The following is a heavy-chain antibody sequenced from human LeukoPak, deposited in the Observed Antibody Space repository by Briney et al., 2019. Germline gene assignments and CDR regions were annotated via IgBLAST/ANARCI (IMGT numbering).Heavy chain of an antibody. CDR1: EFTFGNFG. J-gene: IGHJ2*01. D-gene: IGHD3-10*01. CDR2: ITGSSTWT. Sequence: PGGSLRLSCEASEFTFGNFGMTWVRQSPGKALQWVSGITGSSTWTYYAASVKGRFTVSRDNSQNTLHLQMNSLRADDTAVYYCARELVTSGTGYFELWGRGTLVTVSS. CDR3: ARELVTSGTGYFEL. V-gene: IGHV3-23*01.